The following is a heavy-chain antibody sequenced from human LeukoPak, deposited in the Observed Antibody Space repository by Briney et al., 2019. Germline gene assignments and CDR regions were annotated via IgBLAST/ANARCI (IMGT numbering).Heavy chain of an antibody. D-gene: IGHD3-22*01. CDR1: GYTFTGXX. J-gene: IGHJ3*02. CDR3: ARAERITMIVVVHDAFDI. V-gene: IGHV1-2*02. Sequence: KPGASVXVSCKASGYTFTGXXMXXXRQAPGXXXXXXXXXXPNSGGTNYAQKFQGXXTMTRDTSISTAYMELSRLRSDDTAVYYCARAERITMIVVVHDAFDIWGQGTMVTVSS. CDR2: XXPNSGGT.